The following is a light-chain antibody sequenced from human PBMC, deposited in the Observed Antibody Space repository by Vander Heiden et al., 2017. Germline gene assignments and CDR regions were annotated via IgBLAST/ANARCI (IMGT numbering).Light chain of an antibody. Sequence: DLQMTQSPSSLSASVGDRVTITCRASQSSSSYLNWYQQKPGKAPKLLIYAASSLQSGVPSRFSGSGSGTDFTLTISSLQPEDFATYYCQQSYSTPSTFGQGTKVEIK. CDR3: QQSYSTPST. CDR2: AAS. V-gene: IGKV1-39*01. CDR1: QSSSSY. J-gene: IGKJ1*01.